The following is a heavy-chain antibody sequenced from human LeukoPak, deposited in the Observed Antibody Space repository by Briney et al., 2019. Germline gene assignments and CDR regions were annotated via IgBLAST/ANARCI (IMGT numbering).Heavy chain of an antibody. CDR1: GHSISNYY. CDR2: FYISGST. CDR3: ARGEWLAGAFDY. V-gene: IGHV4-4*07. Sequence: SQTLSLTCTVSGHSISNYYWSWIRQPAGKEQEWIGRFYISGSTNYKPSLKSRVTISVDKSKNQFSLKVRSVTAADTAVYYCARGEWLAGAFDYWGQGSLFTVSS. J-gene: IGHJ4*02. D-gene: IGHD6-19*01.